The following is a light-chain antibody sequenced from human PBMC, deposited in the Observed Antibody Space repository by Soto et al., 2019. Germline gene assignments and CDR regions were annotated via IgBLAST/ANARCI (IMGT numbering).Light chain of an antibody. J-gene: IGKJ4*01. CDR2: DAS. CDR1: QSVNIY. CDR3: QQRSSWPLT. Sequence: EIVLTQSPATLSLSPGERATLSCRASQSVNIYLAWYQQKPGQAPRLLIYDASNRVIGIPARFSGSGSGTDFSLTISSLEPEDFAVYYCQQRSSWPLTFGGGTKVEIK. V-gene: IGKV3-11*01.